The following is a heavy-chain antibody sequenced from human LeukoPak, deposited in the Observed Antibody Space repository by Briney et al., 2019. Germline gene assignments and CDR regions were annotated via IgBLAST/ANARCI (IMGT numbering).Heavy chain of an antibody. CDR2: ISTNGGST. CDR1: GFTFRNYA. Sequence: HPGGSLRLSCSASGFTFRNYAMNWVRQAPGKGLEYVSAISTNGGSTYYADSVKGRFTISRDNAKNSLYLQMSSLRDEDTAVYYCAREEDVHTRGSPSLRYWGQGTLVTVSS. V-gene: IGHV3-64*04. D-gene: IGHD2-8*02. CDR3: AREEDVHTRGSPSLRY. J-gene: IGHJ4*02.